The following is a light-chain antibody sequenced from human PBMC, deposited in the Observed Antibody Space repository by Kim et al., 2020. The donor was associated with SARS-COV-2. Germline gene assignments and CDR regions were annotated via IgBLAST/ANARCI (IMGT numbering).Light chain of an antibody. CDR2: DND. Sequence: GRTVTIACDGTSSNIGSNSVSWFQQLPRTAHKLLIYDNDRRPSGIPDRFSGSASGTSATLDITGLQTGDEADYFCETWDTSLPSVVFGGGTQLTVL. J-gene: IGLJ2*01. CDR1: SSNIGSNS. V-gene: IGLV1-51*01. CDR3: ETWDTSLPSVV.